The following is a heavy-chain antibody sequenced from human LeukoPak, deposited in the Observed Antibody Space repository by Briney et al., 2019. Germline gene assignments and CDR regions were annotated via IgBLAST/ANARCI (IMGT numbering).Heavy chain of an antibody. CDR3: ARESYYYDSSGYYSGGALNWFDP. D-gene: IGHD3-22*01. V-gene: IGHV3-30-3*01. CDR2: ISYDGSNK. J-gene: IGHJ5*02. Sequence: TGGSLRLSCAASGFTFSSYAMHWVRQAPGKGLEWVAVISYDGSNKYYADSVKGRFTISGDNSKNTLYLQMNSLRAEDTAVYYCARESYYYDSSGYYSGGALNWFDPWGQGTLVTVSS. CDR1: GFTFSSYA.